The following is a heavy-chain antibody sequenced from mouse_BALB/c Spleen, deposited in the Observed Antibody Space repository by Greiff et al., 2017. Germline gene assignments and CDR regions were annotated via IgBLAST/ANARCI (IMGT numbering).Heavy chain of an antibody. CDR3: ARGAYYYGSSLYYFDY. CDR2: INPGSGGT. V-gene: IGHV1-54*03. Sequence: QVQLQQSGAELVRPGTSVKVSCKASGYAFTNYLIEWVKQRPGQGLEWIGVINPGSGGTNYNEKFKGKATLTADKSSSTAYMQLSSLTSDDSAVYFCARGAYYYGSSLYYFDYWGQGTTLTVSS. D-gene: IGHD1-1*01. J-gene: IGHJ2*01. CDR1: GYAFTNYL.